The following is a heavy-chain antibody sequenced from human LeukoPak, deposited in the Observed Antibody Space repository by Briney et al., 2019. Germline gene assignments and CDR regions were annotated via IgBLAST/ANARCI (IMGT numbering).Heavy chain of an antibody. Sequence: PGGSLRLSCAASVLTFSSYTMNWVRQAPGKGLEWVSSISSSSSYIYYADSVKGRFTISRDNAKNSLYLQMSSLRAEDTAVYYCASNYDSSGYYGFDYWGQGTLVTVSS. CDR2: ISSSSSYI. J-gene: IGHJ4*02. CDR3: ASNYDSSGYYGFDY. D-gene: IGHD3-22*01. CDR1: VLTFSSYT. V-gene: IGHV3-21*01.